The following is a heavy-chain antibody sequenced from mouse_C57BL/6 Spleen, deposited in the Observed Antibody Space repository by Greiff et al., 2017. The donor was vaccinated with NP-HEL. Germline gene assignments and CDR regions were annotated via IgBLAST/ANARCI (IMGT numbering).Heavy chain of an antibody. V-gene: IGHV1-69*01. CDR2: IDPSDSYT. CDR1: GYTFTSYW. J-gene: IGHJ3*01. Sequence: VQLQQPGAELVMPGASVKLSCKASGYTFTSYWMHWVKQRPGQGLEWIGEIDPSDSYTNHNQKFKGKSKLTVDKSSSTAYMQLSSLTSEDSAVYYCARDYYGSRRSWFAYWGQGTLVTVSA. D-gene: IGHD1-1*01. CDR3: ARDYYGSRRSWFAY.